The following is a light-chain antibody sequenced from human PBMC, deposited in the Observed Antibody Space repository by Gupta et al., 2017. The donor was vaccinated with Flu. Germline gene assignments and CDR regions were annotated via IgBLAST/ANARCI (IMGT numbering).Light chain of an antibody. CDR1: QSLLAASNNQHF. V-gene: IGKV4-1*01. Sequence: IVLTQSPDSLAVSLGGRATITCKSSQSLLAASNNQHFLAWFQKKPGQPPRLLIYWASTRQSGVPDRFSGSGSGTXFTLTIXSLQAEDMAVYYCHQVDSAPITFGXGTRLEIK. J-gene: IGKJ5*01. CDR3: HQVDSAPIT. CDR2: WAS.